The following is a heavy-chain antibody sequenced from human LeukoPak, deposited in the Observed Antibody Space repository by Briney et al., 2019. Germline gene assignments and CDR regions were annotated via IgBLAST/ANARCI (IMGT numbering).Heavy chain of an antibody. V-gene: IGHV1-8*03. J-gene: IGHJ5*02. Sequence: ASVKVSCKASGYTFTSYDINWVRQATGQGLEWMGWMNPNSGNTGYAQKFQGRVTITRNTSISTAYMELSSLRSEDTAVYYCARGSLGAKRNHWFDPWGQGTLVTVSS. CDR1: GYTFTSYD. CDR3: ARGSLGAKRNHWFDP. CDR2: MNPNSGNT. D-gene: IGHD1-26*01.